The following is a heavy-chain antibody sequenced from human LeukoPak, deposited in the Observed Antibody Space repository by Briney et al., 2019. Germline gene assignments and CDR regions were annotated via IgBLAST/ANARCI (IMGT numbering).Heavy chain of an antibody. CDR1: GFTFSSYW. CDR2: INTDGSST. Sequence: GGSLGLSCAASGFTFSSYWMHWVRQAPGKGLVWVSRINTDGSSTSYADSVKGRFTMSRDNAKNTLYLQMNSLRAEDTAVYYCARDAYSSGWYSYLDHWGRGTPVTVSS. V-gene: IGHV3-74*01. CDR3: ARDAYSSGWYSYLDH. J-gene: IGHJ4*02. D-gene: IGHD6-19*01.